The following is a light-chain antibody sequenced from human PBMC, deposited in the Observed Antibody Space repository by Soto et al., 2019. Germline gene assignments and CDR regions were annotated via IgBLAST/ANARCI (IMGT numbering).Light chain of an antibody. CDR1: QSVSSK. J-gene: IGKJ4*01. CDR2: DVS. Sequence: VMTQSPATLSLSPGERVTLSCRASQSVSSKLVWYQQKPGRAPRLLISDVSNRATGIPARFSGSGSGTDFTLTISSLESEDFAVYYCHQRRQWPLTFGGGTKVDIK. V-gene: IGKV3-11*01. CDR3: HQRRQWPLT.